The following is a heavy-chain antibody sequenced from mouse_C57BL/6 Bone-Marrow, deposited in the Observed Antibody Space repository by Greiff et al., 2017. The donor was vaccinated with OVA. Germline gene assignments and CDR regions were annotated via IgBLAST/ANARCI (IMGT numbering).Heavy chain of an antibody. CDR2: IRSKSNNYAT. CDR1: GFSFNTYA. J-gene: IGHJ1*03. D-gene: IGHD2-2*01. Sequence: EVKLEESGGGLVQPKGSLKLSCAASGFSFNTYAMNWVRQAPGKGLEWVARIRSKSNNYATYYADSVKDRFTISRDDSESMLYLQMNNLKTEDTAMYYCVRHEGGYDGDYWYFDVWGTGTTVTVSS. V-gene: IGHV10-1*01. CDR3: VRHEGGYDGDYWYFDV.